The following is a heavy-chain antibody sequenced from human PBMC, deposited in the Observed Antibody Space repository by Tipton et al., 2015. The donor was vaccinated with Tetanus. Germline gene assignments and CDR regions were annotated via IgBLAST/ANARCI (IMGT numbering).Heavy chain of an antibody. CDR2: ISDSTDYI. Sequence: GSLRLSCAAFRFTFSHYSMTWVRQAPGKGLEWVSSISDSTDYIYYADSVKGRFTISRDLSKNTLSLHLTSLRVEDTAIYYCARESNRGGYVDYWGQGALVTVSS. CDR3: ARESNRGGYVDY. J-gene: IGHJ4*02. D-gene: IGHD5-12*01. CDR1: RFTFSHYS. V-gene: IGHV3-21*04.